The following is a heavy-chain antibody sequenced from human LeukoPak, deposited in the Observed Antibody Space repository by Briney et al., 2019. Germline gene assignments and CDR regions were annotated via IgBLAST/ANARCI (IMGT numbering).Heavy chain of an antibody. Sequence: PSETLSLTCGVLDDSLSGYYWNWIRQSPGKGLEWIGQITHPGTTNYNPSVASRVIISIDTSKNQFSLKLNSVTAADTAVYYFAGPSKQLASWGQGTLVTVSS. CDR2: ITHPGTT. V-gene: IGHV4-34*01. CDR1: DDSLSGYY. D-gene: IGHD5-24*01. J-gene: IGHJ5*02. CDR3: AGPSKQLAS.